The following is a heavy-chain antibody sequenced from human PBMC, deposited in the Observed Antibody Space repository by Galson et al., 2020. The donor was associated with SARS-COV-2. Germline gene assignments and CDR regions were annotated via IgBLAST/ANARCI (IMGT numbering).Heavy chain of an antibody. CDR2: IIPILGIA. CDR3: ARVSRYTGVFWSGYYFFDIDY. J-gene: IGHJ4*01. CDR1: GGTFSSYA. D-gene: IGHD3-3*01. Sequence: SVKVSCKASGGTFSSYAISWVRQAPGQGLEWMGGIIPILGIANYAQKFQGRVTITADKSTSTAYMELSSLRSEDTAVDYCARVSRYTGVFWSGYYFFDIDYWGHGTLVTVSS. V-gene: IGHV1-69*10.